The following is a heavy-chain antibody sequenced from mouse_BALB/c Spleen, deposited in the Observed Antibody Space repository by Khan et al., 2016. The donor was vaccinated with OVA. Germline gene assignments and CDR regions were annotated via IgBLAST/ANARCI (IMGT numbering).Heavy chain of an antibody. CDR3: SRWGYCTLAY. Sequence: QVQLPQSGAELVRPGTSVKVSCQASGYAFSDYLIEWVKQRPGQGLEGIGVLDPGSGNTNYNEKFKGTATRTEDKYYSTAYMQLNSLTSNDSADFFCSRWGYCTLAYCGQGTPFTVSA. V-gene: IGHV1-54*01. J-gene: IGHJ3*01. CDR1: GYAFSDYL. CDR2: LDPGSGNT. D-gene: IGHD1-1*01.